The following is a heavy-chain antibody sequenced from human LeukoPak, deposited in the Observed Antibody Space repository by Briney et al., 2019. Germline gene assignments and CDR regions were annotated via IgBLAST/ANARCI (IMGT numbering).Heavy chain of an antibody. CDR2: IYYSGST. Sequence: SETLSLTCTVSGGSLSIDFWIWVRQPPGKGLEWIGYIYYSGSTNYNPSLKSRVTLSVDTSKNQFSLKLSSVTAADTAVYYCARQHYDILTGPDAFDIWGQGTMVTVSS. CDR1: GGSLSIDF. V-gene: IGHV4-59*08. J-gene: IGHJ3*02. D-gene: IGHD3-9*01. CDR3: ARQHYDILTGPDAFDI.